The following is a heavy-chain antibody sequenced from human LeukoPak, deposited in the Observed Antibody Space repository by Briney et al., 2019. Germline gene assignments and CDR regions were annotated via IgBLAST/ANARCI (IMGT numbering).Heavy chain of an antibody. V-gene: IGHV4-39*01. Sequence: PSETLSLTCTVSGGSISSTSYYWGWIRQPPGKGLEWIGYIFYSGSTYYNPSLKSRVTISVDTSKNQFSLRLSSVTAADTAVYYCATYEGGNYGRLDYWGQGTLVTVSS. CDR2: IFYSGST. CDR3: ATYEGGNYGRLDY. D-gene: IGHD1-26*01. CDR1: GGSISSTSYY. J-gene: IGHJ4*02.